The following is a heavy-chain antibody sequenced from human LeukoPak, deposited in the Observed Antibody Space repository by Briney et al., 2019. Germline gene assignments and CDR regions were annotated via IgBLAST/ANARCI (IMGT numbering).Heavy chain of an antibody. V-gene: IGHV3-64*01. CDR3: ARERWLSYFSDD. CDR1: GFTFITYS. Sequence: GGSLTPSSAVSGFTFITYSIHCVRQAPGKGLEYVSSISSNGGSTFYANSVKGRFTISRDNSRNTLFLQMGSLRAEDMAVYYCARERWLSYFSDDWGERGLVTVSS. D-gene: IGHD4-23*01. J-gene: IGHJ4*02. CDR2: ISSNGGST.